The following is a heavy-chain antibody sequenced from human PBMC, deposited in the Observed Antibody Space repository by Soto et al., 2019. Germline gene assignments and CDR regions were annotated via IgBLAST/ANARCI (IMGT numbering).Heavy chain of an antibody. D-gene: IGHD2-2*01. Sequence: EVQLVESGGGLVQPGGSLRLSCAASGFTFSSYSMNWVRQAPGKGLEWVSYISSSSSTIYYADSVKGRFTISRDNAKNSRYLQMSSLRAEDTAVYYCARSGCSSTSCYHWFDPWGQGTLVTVSS. CDR3: ARSGCSSTSCYHWFDP. J-gene: IGHJ5*02. V-gene: IGHV3-48*01. CDR1: GFTFSSYS. CDR2: ISSSSSTI.